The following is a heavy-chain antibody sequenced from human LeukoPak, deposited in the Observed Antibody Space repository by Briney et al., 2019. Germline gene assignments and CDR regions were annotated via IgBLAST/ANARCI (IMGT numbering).Heavy chain of an antibody. D-gene: IGHD1-7*01. CDR1: GYSIGSGYY. CDR3: ASTGTTALFDY. J-gene: IGHJ4*02. Sequence: SXXLSLTCAVSGYSIGSGYYWGWIRRPPGKGLEWIGSIYHSGSTYYNASLKSRVTISVDTSNNQFSLKLSSVTAADTAVYYCASTGTTALFDYWGQGTLVTVSS. V-gene: IGHV4-38-2*01. CDR2: IYHSGST.